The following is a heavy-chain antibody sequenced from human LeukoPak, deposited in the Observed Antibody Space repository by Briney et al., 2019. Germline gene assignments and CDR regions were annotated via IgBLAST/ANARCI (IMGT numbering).Heavy chain of an antibody. CDR3: ARDHITIFGVVIIGAIDY. V-gene: IGHV1-3*01. Sequence: ASVKVSCKASGYTFTSYAMHWVRQAPGQRLEWMGWINAGNGNTKYSQKFQGRVTMTTDTSTSTAYMELRSLRSDDTAVYYCARDHITIFGVVIIGAIDYWGQGTLVTVSS. J-gene: IGHJ4*02. CDR1: GYTFTSYA. D-gene: IGHD3-3*01. CDR2: INAGNGNT.